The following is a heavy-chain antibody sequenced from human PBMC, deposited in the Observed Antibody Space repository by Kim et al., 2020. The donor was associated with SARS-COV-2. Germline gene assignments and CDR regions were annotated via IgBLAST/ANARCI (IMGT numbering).Heavy chain of an antibody. CDR2: IIPIFGTA. CDR3: ATTPGVYYGSDQENWFDP. D-gene: IGHD3-10*01. Sequence: SVKVSCKASGGTFSSYAISWVRQAPGQGLEWMGGIIPIFGTANYAQKFQGRVTITADESTSTAYMELSSLRSEDTAVYYCATTPGVYYGSDQENWFDPWGQGTLVTVSS. J-gene: IGHJ5*02. CDR1: GGTFSSYA. V-gene: IGHV1-69*13.